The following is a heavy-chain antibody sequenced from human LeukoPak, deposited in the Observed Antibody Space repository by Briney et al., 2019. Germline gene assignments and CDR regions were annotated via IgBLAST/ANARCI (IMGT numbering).Heavy chain of an antibody. Sequence: SETLSLTCTVSGGSISSGGYYWSWIRQPPGKGLEWIGYIYHSGSTYYNPSLKSRVTISVDRSKNQFPLKLSSVTAADTAVYYCARDKDGSGNWFDPWGQGTLVTVSS. J-gene: IGHJ5*02. V-gene: IGHV4-30-2*01. D-gene: IGHD3-10*01. CDR2: IYHSGST. CDR1: GGSISSGGYY. CDR3: ARDKDGSGNWFDP.